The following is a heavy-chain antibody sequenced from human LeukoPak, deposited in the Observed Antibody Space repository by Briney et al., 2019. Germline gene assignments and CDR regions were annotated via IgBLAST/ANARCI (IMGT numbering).Heavy chain of an antibody. CDR1: GYTFTGYY. V-gene: IGHV1-2*02. CDR3: ARDLVGGRSGYYDFWSGYWYNWFDP. Sequence: ASVKVSCKASGYTFTGYYMHWVRQAPGQGLEWMGWINPNSGGTNYAQKFQGRVTMTRDTSISTAYMEPSRLRSDDTAVYYCARDLVGGRSGYYDFWSGYWYNWFDPWGQGTLVTVSS. J-gene: IGHJ5*02. D-gene: IGHD3-3*01. CDR2: INPNSGGT.